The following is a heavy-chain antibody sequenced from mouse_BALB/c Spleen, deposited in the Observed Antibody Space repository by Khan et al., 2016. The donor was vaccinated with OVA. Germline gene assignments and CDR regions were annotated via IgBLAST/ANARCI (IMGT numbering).Heavy chain of an antibody. CDR2: ISYSGLI. V-gene: IGHV3-2*02. J-gene: IGHJ4*01. CDR3: ARGNYYGYTMDY. Sequence: EVQLQESGPGLVKPSQSLSLTCTVTGYSITSNYAWNWIRQFPGNKLEWMGYISYSGLISYNPSLKSRISITRDTSKNQFFLQLNSVTTEDTATYYCARGNYYGYTMDYWGQGTSVTVSS. CDR1: GYSITSNYA. D-gene: IGHD1-1*01.